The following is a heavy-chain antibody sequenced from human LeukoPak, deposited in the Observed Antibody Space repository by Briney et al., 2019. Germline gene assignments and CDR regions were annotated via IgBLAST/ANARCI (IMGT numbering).Heavy chain of an antibody. Sequence: SETLSLTCTVSGGSVGSGTYYWSWIRQSPGKGLEWIGNVYYSGSAYYNPSLKSRVTKSVDTSKNQFSLKLSSVTAADTAVYYCARDNSYCTSTSCYYNWFDPWGQGTLVTVSS. J-gene: IGHJ5*02. D-gene: IGHD2-2*01. CDR1: GGSVGSGTYY. CDR3: ARDNSYCTSTSCYYNWFDP. CDR2: VYYSGSA. V-gene: IGHV4-39*07.